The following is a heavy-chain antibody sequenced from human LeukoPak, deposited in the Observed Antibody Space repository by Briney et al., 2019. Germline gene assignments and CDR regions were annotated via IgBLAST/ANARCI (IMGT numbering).Heavy chain of an antibody. J-gene: IGHJ5*02. CDR2: INWNGGST. Sequence: GGSLRLSCAASGFTFDDYGMSWVRQAPGKGLEWVSGINWNGGSTGYADSVKSRFTISRDNAKNSLYLQMNSLRAEDTALYYCARDGPRDYGEYFDPWGQGTLVTVSS. D-gene: IGHD4-17*01. CDR3: ARDGPRDYGEYFDP. V-gene: IGHV3-20*04. CDR1: GFTFDDYG.